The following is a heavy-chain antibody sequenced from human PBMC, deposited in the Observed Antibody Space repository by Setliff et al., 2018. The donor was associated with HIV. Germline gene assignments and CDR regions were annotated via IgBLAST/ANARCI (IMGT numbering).Heavy chain of an antibody. CDR1: NGSISSGTFY. CDR2: INTSGST. Sequence: SETLSLTCTVSNGSISSGTFYWNWIRQPAGKGLEWIGRINTSGSTIYNPSLKSRVTLSLDTSKNQFSLKLSSVTAADTAVYFCVRRVSHGSQPSYFDYWGQGTLVTVSS. V-gene: IGHV4-61*02. D-gene: IGHD3-10*01. J-gene: IGHJ4*02. CDR3: VRRVSHGSQPSYFDY.